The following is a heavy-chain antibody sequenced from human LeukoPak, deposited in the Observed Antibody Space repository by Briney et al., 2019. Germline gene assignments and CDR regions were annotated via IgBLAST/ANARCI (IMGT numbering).Heavy chain of an antibody. D-gene: IGHD5-12*01. CDR1: GFTFNSYA. Sequence: PGGSLRLSCAASGFTFNSYAMHRVRQAPGKGLEWVAAISDEGSNKYYADSMKGRFTISRDNAKNSLYLQMNSLRAEDTAVYYCAGRGYSAYERSYHFDYWGQGTLVTVSS. CDR3: AGRGYSAYERSYHFDY. V-gene: IGHV3-30*04. J-gene: IGHJ4*02. CDR2: ISDEGSNK.